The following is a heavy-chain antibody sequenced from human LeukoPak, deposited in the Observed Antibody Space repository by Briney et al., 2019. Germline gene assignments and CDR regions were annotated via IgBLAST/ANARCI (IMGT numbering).Heavy chain of an antibody. V-gene: IGHV3-30-3*01. Sequence: GGSLRLSCAASGFTLSSYAMHWVRQAPGKGLEWVAVISYDGSNKYYADSVKGRFTISRDNAKNTLYLQMNSLRAEDTAVYYCARGHIDGDYFDYWGQGTLVTVSS. CDR3: ARGHIDGDYFDY. CDR2: ISYDGSNK. D-gene: IGHD4-17*01. J-gene: IGHJ4*02. CDR1: GFTLSSYA.